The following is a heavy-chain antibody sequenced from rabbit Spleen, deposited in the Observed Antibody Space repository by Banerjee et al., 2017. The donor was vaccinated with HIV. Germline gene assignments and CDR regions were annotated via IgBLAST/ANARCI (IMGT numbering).Heavy chain of an antibody. CDR1: GFDFSTYG. J-gene: IGHJ4*01. V-gene: IGHV1S39*01. Sequence: QEQLVESGGGLVQPGGSLKLSCKASGFDFSTYGVSWVRQAPGKGLEWIGYIDPVFGITNYASSVKGRFTISKSSSTTVTLQMTSLTAADTATYFCARDAGSYDYIDVYFNLWGPGTLVTVS. CDR3: ARDAGSYDYIDVYFNL. CDR2: IDPVFGIT. D-gene: IGHD8-1*01.